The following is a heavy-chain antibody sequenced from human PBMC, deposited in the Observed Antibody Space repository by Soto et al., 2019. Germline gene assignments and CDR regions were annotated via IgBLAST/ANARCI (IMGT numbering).Heavy chain of an antibody. J-gene: IGHJ6*02. Sequence: SETLSLTCIVSGGSISSYQWSWIRQSPGKGLEWIGNIYNIGSTYYNPSLKSRVTISLDTSKNQFSLKLSSVTAADTAVYYCARGPAAMFDYYYYGMDVWGQGTTVTVSS. D-gene: IGHD2-2*01. CDR2: IYNIGST. CDR3: ARGPAAMFDYYYYGMDV. CDR1: GGSISSYQ. V-gene: IGHV4-4*08.